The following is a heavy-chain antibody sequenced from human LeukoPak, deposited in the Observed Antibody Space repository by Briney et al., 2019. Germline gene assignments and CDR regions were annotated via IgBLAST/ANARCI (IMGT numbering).Heavy chain of an antibody. V-gene: IGHV3-7*03. D-gene: IGHD3-3*01. CDR1: GFTFSSYG. CDR3: AREQGIGSVPYDFWPYYYGMDV. CDR2: IKQDGSEK. J-gene: IGHJ6*02. Sequence: PGGSLRLSCAASGFTFSSYGMSWVRQAPGKGLEWVANIKQDGSEKYYVDSVKGRFTISRDNAKNSLYLQMNSLRAEDTAVYYCAREQGIGSVPYDFWPYYYGMDVWGQGTTVTVSS.